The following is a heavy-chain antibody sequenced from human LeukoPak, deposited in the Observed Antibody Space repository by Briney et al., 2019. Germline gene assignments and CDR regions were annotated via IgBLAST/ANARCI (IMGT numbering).Heavy chain of an antibody. CDR2: IDPSDSYT. V-gene: IGHV5-10-1*01. D-gene: IGHD4-11*01. CDR3: ATMTTEYYFDY. Sequence: GEALKISCQGSGFSFTSYWITWVRQMPRKGLEWVGRIDPSDSYTDYSPSFQGHVTVSYDKSISTAYLQWSSLKASDTAMYYCATMTTEYYFDYWGQGTLVTVSS. J-gene: IGHJ4*02. CDR1: GFSFTSYW.